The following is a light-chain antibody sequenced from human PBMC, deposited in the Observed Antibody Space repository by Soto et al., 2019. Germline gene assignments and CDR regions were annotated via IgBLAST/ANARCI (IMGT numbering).Light chain of an antibody. Sequence: DIQMTQSPSSLSASVGDRVTIICRASQNINSYLAWFQQKPGKAPKCLIYDATSLRSGVPSRFSGSGSGTDFSLTISSLQPEDAATYYCQQYERYNPSFGGGTKLEI. CDR3: QQYERYNPS. CDR2: DAT. V-gene: IGKV1-16*01. CDR1: QNINSY. J-gene: IGKJ4*01.